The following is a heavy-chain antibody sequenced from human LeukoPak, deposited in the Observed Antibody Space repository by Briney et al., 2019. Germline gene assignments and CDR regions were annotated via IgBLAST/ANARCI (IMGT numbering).Heavy chain of an antibody. J-gene: IGHJ3*02. Sequence: PSQTLSLTCTVSGGSLSSGGYYWSWIRQPPGKGLEWIGYIYHSGSTYYNPSLKSRVTISVDRSKNQFSLKLSSVTAADTAVYYCARVAVAGTRAFDIWGQGTMVTVSS. D-gene: IGHD6-19*01. CDR2: IYHSGST. V-gene: IGHV4-30-2*01. CDR1: GGSLSSGGYY. CDR3: ARVAVAGTRAFDI.